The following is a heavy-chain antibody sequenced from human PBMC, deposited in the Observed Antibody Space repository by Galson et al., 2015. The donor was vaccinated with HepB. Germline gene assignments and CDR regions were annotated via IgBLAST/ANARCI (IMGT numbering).Heavy chain of an antibody. D-gene: IGHD6-13*01. CDR1: GDSVSSNTGG. Sequence: CAISGDSVSSNTGGWNWIRQSPSRGLEWLGRTYYRSKYHSDYAESVKSRITISPDTSKNQFSLQLNSVTPEDTAVYYCATYSGDLRGAFDIWGQGTMVTVSS. V-gene: IGHV6-1*01. CDR3: ATYSGDLRGAFDI. J-gene: IGHJ3*02. CDR2: TYYRSKYHS.